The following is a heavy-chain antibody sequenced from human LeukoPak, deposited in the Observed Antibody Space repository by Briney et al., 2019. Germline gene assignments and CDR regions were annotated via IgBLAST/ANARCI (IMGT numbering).Heavy chain of an antibody. CDR3: ARGFTGDFWSGPYYYYGMDV. CDR2: IYSSGNT. Sequence: SETLSLTCTVSGVSISTYYWTWIRQPAGKGLEWIGRIYSSGNTNYNPSLESRVTISVDTSKNQFSLKLSSVTAADTAVYYCARGFTGDFWSGPYYYYGMDVWGQGTTVTVSS. J-gene: IGHJ6*02. V-gene: IGHV4-4*07. D-gene: IGHD3-3*01. CDR1: GVSISTYY.